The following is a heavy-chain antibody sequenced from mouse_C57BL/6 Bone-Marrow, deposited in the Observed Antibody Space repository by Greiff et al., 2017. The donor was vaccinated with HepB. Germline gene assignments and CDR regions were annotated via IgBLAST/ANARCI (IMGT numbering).Heavy chain of an antibody. CDR2: INPGSGGT. Sequence: VQLQQSGAELVRPGTSVKVSCKASGYAFTNYLIEWVKQRPGQGLEWIGVINPGSGGTNYNEKFKGKATLTADKSSSTAYMQLSSLTSEDSAVYFCAGGSSSFWYFDVWGTGTTVTVSS. J-gene: IGHJ1*03. V-gene: IGHV1-54*01. CDR1: GYAFTNYL. CDR3: AGGSSSFWYFDV. D-gene: IGHD1-1*01.